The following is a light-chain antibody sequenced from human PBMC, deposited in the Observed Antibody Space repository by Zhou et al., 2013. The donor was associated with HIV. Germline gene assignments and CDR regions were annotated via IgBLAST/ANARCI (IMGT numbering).Light chain of an antibody. Sequence: DIQMTQSPSSLSASVGDRVTITCQASQDISNYLNWYQQKPGKAPKLLIYDASNLETGVPSRFSGSGSGTDFTFTISSLQPEDIATYYCQQYDNLPLLTFGGGTRWRSN. CDR1: QDISNY. CDR3: QQYDNLPLLT. CDR2: DAS. V-gene: IGKV1-33*01. J-gene: IGKJ4*01.